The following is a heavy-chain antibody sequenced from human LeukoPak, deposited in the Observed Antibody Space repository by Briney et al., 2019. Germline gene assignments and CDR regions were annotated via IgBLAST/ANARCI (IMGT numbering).Heavy chain of an antibody. D-gene: IGHD2-15*01. CDR1: GFTFSSYS. CDR3: ARESANYIVVVVAANYYGMDV. Sequence: GGSLRLSCAASGFTFSSYSMNWVRQAPGKGLEWVSYISSSSSTIYYADSVKGRFTISRDNAKNSLYLQMNSLRAEDTAVCYCARESANYIVVVVAANYYGMDVWGQGTTVTVSS. CDR2: ISSSSSTI. J-gene: IGHJ6*02. V-gene: IGHV3-48*01.